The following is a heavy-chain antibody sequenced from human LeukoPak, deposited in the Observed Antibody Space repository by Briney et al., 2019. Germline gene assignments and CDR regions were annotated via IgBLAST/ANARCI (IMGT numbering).Heavy chain of an antibody. CDR2: IYYSGST. D-gene: IGHD1-14*01. V-gene: IGHV4-59*11. Sequence: SETLSLTCTVSGGSISSHYWSWIRQPPEKGLEWIGYIYYSGSTNYNPSLKSRVTISVDTSKNQFSLKLSSVTAADTAVYYCARANQRLHLDYWGQGTLVTVSS. CDR1: GGSISSHY. J-gene: IGHJ4*02. CDR3: ARANQRLHLDY.